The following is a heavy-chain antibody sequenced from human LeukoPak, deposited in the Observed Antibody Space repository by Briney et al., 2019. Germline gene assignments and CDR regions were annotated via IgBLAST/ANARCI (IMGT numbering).Heavy chain of an antibody. Sequence: SETLSLTCAVYGGSFSGYYWSWIRQPPGKGLEWIGEINHSGSTNYNPSLKSRVTISVDTSKNQFSLKLSPVTAADTAVCYCARGHVLMTTVVSNRTYYFDYWGQGTLVTVSS. CDR2: INHSGST. CDR3: ARGHVLMTTVVSNRTYYFDY. CDR1: GGSFSGYY. V-gene: IGHV4-34*01. D-gene: IGHD4-23*01. J-gene: IGHJ4*02.